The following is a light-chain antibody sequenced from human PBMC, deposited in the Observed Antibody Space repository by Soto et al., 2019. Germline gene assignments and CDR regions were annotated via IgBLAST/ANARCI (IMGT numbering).Light chain of an antibody. J-gene: IGLJ2*01. CDR1: SSDVGGYNF. CDR2: DVR. Sequence: QSALTQPASVSGSPGQSITISCTGTSSDVGGYNFVSWYQQHPGKAPKFIIYDVRNRPSGVSNRVSGSRSGNTASLTISGLQAEDEADYYCSSYTSSSTLIFGGGTKLTVL. V-gene: IGLV2-14*03. CDR3: SSYTSSSTLI.